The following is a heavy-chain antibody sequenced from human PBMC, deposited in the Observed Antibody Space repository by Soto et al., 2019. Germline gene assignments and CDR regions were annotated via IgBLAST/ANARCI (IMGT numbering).Heavy chain of an antibody. CDR2: ISWNSGSI. CDR1: GFTFDDYA. V-gene: IGHV3-9*01. D-gene: IGHD6-13*01. CDR3: ARAHIPYSSTGDAFDI. Sequence: EVQLVESGGGLVQPGRSLRLSCAASGFTFDDYAMHWVRQAPGKGLEWVSGISWNSGSIGYADSVKGRFTISRDNAKNSLYLQMNSRRVEDTALYYGARAHIPYSSTGDAFDIWGQGTMVTVSS. J-gene: IGHJ3*02.